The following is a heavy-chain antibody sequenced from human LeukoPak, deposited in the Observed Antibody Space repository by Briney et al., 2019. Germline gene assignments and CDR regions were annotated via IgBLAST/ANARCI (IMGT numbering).Heavy chain of an antibody. CDR3: ARDSSSWLADY. V-gene: IGHV4-39*07. CDR2: IYYSGST. CDR1: GGSISSSSYY. J-gene: IGHJ4*02. Sequence: SETLSLTCTVSGGSISSSSYYWGWIRQPPGKGLEWTGSIYYSGSTYYNPSLKSRVTISVDTSKNQFSLKLSSVTAADTAVYYCARDSSSWLADYWGQGTLVTVSS. D-gene: IGHD6-13*01.